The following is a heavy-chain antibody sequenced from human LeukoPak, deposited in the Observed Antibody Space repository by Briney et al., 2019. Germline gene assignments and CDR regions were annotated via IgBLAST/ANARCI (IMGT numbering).Heavy chain of an antibody. CDR3: ARALRFLEWPPGEAFDI. V-gene: IGHV1-69*13. CDR2: IIPIFGTA. J-gene: IGHJ4*02. D-gene: IGHD3-3*01. CDR1: GGTFSSYA. Sequence: SVKVSCKASGGTFSSYAISWVRQAPGQGLEWMGGIIPIFGTANYAQKFQGRVTITADESTSTAYMELSSLRSEDTAVYYCARALRFLEWPPGEAFDIWGQGTLVTVSS.